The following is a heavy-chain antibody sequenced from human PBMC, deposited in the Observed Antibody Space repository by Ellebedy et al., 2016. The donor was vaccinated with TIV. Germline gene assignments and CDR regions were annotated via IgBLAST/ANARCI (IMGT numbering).Heavy chain of an antibody. V-gene: IGHV4-4*07. Sequence: SETLSLXCTVSGDSISRYYWSWIRLSAEKGLEFIGRSYGGGTMKYNPSLKGRVAMSIDTSKNQFSLKLQSVTAADTAVYYCARAWAFDLVVGYAFDVWGQGTVVTVSS. D-gene: IGHD2-8*02. CDR3: ARAWAFDLVVGYAFDV. CDR2: SYGGGTM. CDR1: GDSISRYY. J-gene: IGHJ3*01.